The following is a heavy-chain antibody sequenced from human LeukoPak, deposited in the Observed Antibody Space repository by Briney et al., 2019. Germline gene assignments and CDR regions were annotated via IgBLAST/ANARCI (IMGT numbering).Heavy chain of an antibody. Sequence: GGSLRLSCTASGFTVSSNDMSWVRQAPGKGLEWVSVIYSGGATYYADSVKGRFTISRDSAKNTLYLQMNSLKVDDTAVYYCAKGPGYLYYMDVWGKGTTVTVSS. CDR3: AKGPGYLYYMDV. CDR1: GFTVSSND. J-gene: IGHJ6*03. V-gene: IGHV3-66*01. CDR2: IYSGGAT. D-gene: IGHD5-12*01.